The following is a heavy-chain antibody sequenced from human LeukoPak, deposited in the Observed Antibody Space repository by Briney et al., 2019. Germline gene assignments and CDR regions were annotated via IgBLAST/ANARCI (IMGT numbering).Heavy chain of an antibody. D-gene: IGHD3-22*01. Sequence: GGSLRLSCAASGFTFSSYGMHWVRQAPGKGLEWVAVIWYDGSNKYYADSVKGRFTISRDNSKYTLYLQMNSLRAEDTAVYYCARGNYYDSSGYFDYWGQGTLVTVSS. CDR3: ARGNYYDSSGYFDY. CDR1: GFTFSSYG. J-gene: IGHJ4*02. CDR2: IWYDGSNK. V-gene: IGHV3-33*01.